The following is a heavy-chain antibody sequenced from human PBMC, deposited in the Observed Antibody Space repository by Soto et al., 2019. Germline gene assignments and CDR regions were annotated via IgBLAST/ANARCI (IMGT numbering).Heavy chain of an antibody. CDR3: ARAQLVSQGYYFDY. J-gene: IGHJ4*02. V-gene: IGHV1-8*01. Sequence: XSVKVSCKASGYSFTSYDINWVRQATGQGLEWMGWMNPNSGNTGYAQKFQGRVTMTRNTSISTAYMELSSLRSEDTAVYYCARAQLVSQGYYFDYWGQGTLVTVSS. CDR1: GYSFTSYD. CDR2: MNPNSGNT. D-gene: IGHD6-6*01.